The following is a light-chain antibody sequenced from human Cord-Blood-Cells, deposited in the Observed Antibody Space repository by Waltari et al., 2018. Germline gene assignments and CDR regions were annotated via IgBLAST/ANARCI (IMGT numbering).Light chain of an antibody. CDR2: GKN. CDR3: NSRDSSGNHLV. CDR1: SLRSYY. Sequence: SSELTQDPAVSVALGQTVRITCQGDSLRSYYASWYQQKPGQAPVLVIYGKNTRPSGIPDRFSGPSSGNTASLTITGAQAEDEADYYCNSRDSSGNHLVFGGGTKLTVL. V-gene: IGLV3-19*01. J-gene: IGLJ2*01.